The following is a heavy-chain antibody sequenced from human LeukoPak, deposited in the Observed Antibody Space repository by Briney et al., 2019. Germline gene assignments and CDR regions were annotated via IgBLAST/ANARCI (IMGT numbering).Heavy chain of an antibody. CDR3: AKDPVVVVVAADFDY. J-gene: IGHJ4*02. CDR1: GFTFSDHV. D-gene: IGHD2-15*01. V-gene: IGHV3-23*01. CDR2: VRASGVGT. Sequence: GGSLRLSCAASGFTFSDHVMSWVRQAPGKGLEWVSSVRASGVGTHYADSVKGRFTISRDNSKNTLYLQMNSLRAEDTAVYYCAKDPVVVVVAADFDYWGQGTLVTVSS.